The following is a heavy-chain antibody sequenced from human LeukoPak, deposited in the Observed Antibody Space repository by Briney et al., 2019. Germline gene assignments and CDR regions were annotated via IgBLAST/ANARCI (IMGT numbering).Heavy chain of an antibody. CDR1: GFTYTNYW. CDR3: ARGSMHVYHLYTDY. D-gene: IGHD3-16*01. Sequence: GGSLRLSCAASGFTYTNYWVSWFRQAPGQGLEWVASIKQDGSERYYVDSVKGRFTISRDNAKNSLFLQLSSLRVEDTAVYYCARGSMHVYHLYTDYWGQAPWSPSPQ. V-gene: IGHV3-7*01. CDR2: IKQDGSER. J-gene: IGHJ4*01.